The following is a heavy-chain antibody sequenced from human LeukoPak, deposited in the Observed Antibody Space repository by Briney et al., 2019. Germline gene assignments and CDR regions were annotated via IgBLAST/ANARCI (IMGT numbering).Heavy chain of an antibody. D-gene: IGHD1-14*01. CDR1: EFPFSIYA. V-gene: IGHV3-23*01. CDR3: ADYRKPQGLDY. CDR2: IDASGSDA. Sequence: GGSLRLSCEVSEFPFSIYAMAWVRQAPGQGLEWVSAIDASGSDAYYTDSVKGRFTISRDNSKNTVYLQMNSLRVEDTAVYYCADYRKPQGLDYWGQGTLVTVSS. J-gene: IGHJ4*02.